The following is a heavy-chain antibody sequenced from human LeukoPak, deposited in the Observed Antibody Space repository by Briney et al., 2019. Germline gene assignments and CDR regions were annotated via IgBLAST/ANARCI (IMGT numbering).Heavy chain of an antibody. J-gene: IGHJ4*02. V-gene: IGHV4-59*01. CDR1: GGSISSYY. CDR2: IYYSGST. CDR3: AREPYYYESSGYSPY. D-gene: IGHD3-22*01. Sequence: PSETLSLTCTVSGGSISSYYWSWIRQPPGKGLEWIGYIYYSGSTNYNPSLKSRVTISVDTSKNQFSLKLSSVTAADTAVYYCAREPYYYESSGYSPYWGQGTLVTVSS.